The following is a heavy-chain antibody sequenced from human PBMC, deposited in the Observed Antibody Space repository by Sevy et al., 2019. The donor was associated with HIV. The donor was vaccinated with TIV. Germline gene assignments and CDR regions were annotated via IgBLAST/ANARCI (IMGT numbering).Heavy chain of an antibody. D-gene: IGHD3-3*01. Sequence: GGSLRLSCAASGLTFNNAWMTWVRQAPGMGLEWVGRIKSKTDGGTTDYAAPVKSRFTISRDDSKNTLYLQMNSLKTEDTAVYYCTTKHGFWSGYYYFDCWGQGTLVTVSS. CDR2: IKSKTDGGTT. J-gene: IGHJ4*02. CDR1: GLTFNNAW. V-gene: IGHV3-15*01. CDR3: TTKHGFWSGYYYFDC.